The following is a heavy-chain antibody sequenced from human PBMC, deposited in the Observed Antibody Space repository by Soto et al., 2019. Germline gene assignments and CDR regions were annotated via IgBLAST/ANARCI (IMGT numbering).Heavy chain of an antibody. D-gene: IGHD6-19*01. CDR1: GFTFSSYA. J-gene: IGHJ4*02. CDR2: ISGSGGST. CDR3: AKQPHRSGWSPDY. V-gene: IGHV3-23*01. Sequence: EVQLLESGGGLVQPGGSLRLSCAASGFTFSSYAMSWVRQAPGKGLEWVSAISGSGGSTYYADSVKGRFTISRDNSKNALYLQTNSLRAEDTAVYYCAKQPHRSGWSPDYWGQGTLVTVSS.